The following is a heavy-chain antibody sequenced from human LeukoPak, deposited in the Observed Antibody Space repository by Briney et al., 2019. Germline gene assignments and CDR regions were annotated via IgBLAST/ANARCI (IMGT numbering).Heavy chain of an antibody. D-gene: IGHD4-11*01. V-gene: IGHV4-59*01. J-gene: IGHJ4*02. CDR1: GGAITNYY. CDR2: IYYTGST. CDR3: ARDVGGNYQYFDY. Sequence: ETLSLTCGVSGGAITNYYWNWIRQAPGKGLEWLGYIYYTGSTTYNPSAKSRITISLDTSKKQISLKLRSVTAADTAVYYCARDVGGNYQYFDYWGQGTLVTVSS.